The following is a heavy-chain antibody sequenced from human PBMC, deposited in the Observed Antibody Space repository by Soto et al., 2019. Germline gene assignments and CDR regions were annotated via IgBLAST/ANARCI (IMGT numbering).Heavy chain of an antibody. J-gene: IGHJ4*02. CDR3: ARVYGIAVAGTLDF. V-gene: IGHV3-48*01. CDR1: VFTFSSYS. D-gene: IGHD6-19*01. CDR2: ISSGSSTI. Sequence: PVASLRLSYAASVFTFSSYSMNWVRQAPGKGLEWVSYISSGSSTIYYADSVKGRFTISRDNAKNSLYLQMNSLRAEDTAVYYCARVYGIAVAGTLDFWGQGT.